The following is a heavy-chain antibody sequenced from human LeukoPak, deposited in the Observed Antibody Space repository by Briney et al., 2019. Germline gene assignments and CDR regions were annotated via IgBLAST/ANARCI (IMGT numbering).Heavy chain of an antibody. D-gene: IGHD2-2*01. CDR3: AHRRTGGYCSSTSCSDNWFDP. CDR2: IYWDDDK. J-gene: IGHJ5*02. V-gene: IGHV2-5*02. Sequence: SGPTLLKPTQTLTLTCTFSGSSLRTSGVGVGWIRQPPGKALEWLSLIYWDDDKRYSPSLKNRLTITRDTSKNQVVLTMTNMDPVDTATFYCAHRRTGGYCSSTSCSDNWFDPWGQGTLVTVSS. CDR1: GSSLRTSGVG.